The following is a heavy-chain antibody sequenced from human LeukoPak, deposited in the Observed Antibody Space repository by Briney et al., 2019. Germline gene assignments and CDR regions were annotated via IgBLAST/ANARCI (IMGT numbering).Heavy chain of an antibody. CDR2: TSGSGEST. CDR3: ANGPRVPAATYYFDD. J-gene: IGHJ4*02. Sequence: GGSLRVSCAASGFTFSAYAMTWVRQAPGKGLEWVTATSGSGESTYYADSVKGRFTISRDNSKNTLYLQMDGLRAEDTAMYYCANGPRVPAATYYFDDWGQGTLVHVSS. CDR1: GFTFSAYA. D-gene: IGHD2-2*01. V-gene: IGHV3-23*01.